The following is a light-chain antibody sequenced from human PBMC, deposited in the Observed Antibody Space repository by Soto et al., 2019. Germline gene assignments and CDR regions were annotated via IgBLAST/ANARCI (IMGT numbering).Light chain of an antibody. J-gene: IGKJ4*01. CDR1: QSVYSN. V-gene: IGKV3-15*01. CDR3: QQYNVWPLT. Sequence: EIVMTQSPVTLSVSPGDRATLSCRASQSVYSNFAWYQQKPGQTPKLLIYVASTRATGIPARFSGSGSGTEFALPISSLQSEDFAVYYCQQYNVWPLTFGGGTKVEFK. CDR2: VAS.